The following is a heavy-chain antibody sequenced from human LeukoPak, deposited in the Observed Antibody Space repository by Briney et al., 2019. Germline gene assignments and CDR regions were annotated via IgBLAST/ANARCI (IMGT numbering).Heavy chain of an antibody. D-gene: IGHD3-3*01. CDR2: ITGSGIST. Sequence: GGSLRLSCAASGFTFSSHGMTWVRQAPGKGLEWVSSITGSGISTYYADSVKGRFTISRDNSKNTLYLQMNSLRAEDTAVYYCARKSRDDFWSGYQLYYYYYYMDVWGKGTTVTVSS. CDR1: GFTFSSHG. V-gene: IGHV3-23*01. CDR3: ARKSRDDFWSGYQLYYYYYYMDV. J-gene: IGHJ6*03.